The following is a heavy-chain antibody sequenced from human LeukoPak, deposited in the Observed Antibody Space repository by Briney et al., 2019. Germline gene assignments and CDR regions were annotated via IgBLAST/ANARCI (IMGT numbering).Heavy chain of an antibody. D-gene: IGHD3-9*01. CDR2: INDIGART. Sequence: GGSLRLSCAASGFTFSDYAMSWVRQAPGKGLEWDSTINDIGARTYYADSVKGRFTISRDDSNNTLYLQMNSLRPEDTAVYYWARGSSFNFDWGQGTLVTVSS. V-gene: IGHV3-23*01. CDR3: ARGSSFNFD. CDR1: GFTFSDYA. J-gene: IGHJ4*02.